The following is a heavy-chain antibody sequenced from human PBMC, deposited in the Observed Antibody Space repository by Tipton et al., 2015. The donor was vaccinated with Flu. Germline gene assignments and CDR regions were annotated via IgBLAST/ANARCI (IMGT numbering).Heavy chain of an antibody. CDR1: GFTFSTFW. V-gene: IGHV3-7*01. CDR3: ARAVGGSGSY. CDR2: INQDGSEK. J-gene: IGHJ4*02. D-gene: IGHD3-10*01. Sequence: SLRLSCTTSGFTFSTFWMHWVRQAPGKGLEWVANINQDGSEKYYVDSVKGRFTISRDNAKNSLYLQMNSLRGDDSAVYYCARAVGGSGSYWGQGTLVTVS.